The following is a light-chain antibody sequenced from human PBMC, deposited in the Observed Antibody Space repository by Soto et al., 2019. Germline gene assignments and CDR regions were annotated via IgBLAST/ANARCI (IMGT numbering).Light chain of an antibody. CDR3: QQLFDSPIT. CDR2: DAS. CDR1: QSISAW. J-gene: IGKJ5*01. Sequence: DIQMTQSPSTLSATSGDRVTITCRASQSISAWLAWYQQKPGKAPKLLIYDASNLESGVPSRFSATVSGTEFSLTITSLQPEDFATYYCQQLFDSPITFGQGTRLEIK. V-gene: IGKV1-5*01.